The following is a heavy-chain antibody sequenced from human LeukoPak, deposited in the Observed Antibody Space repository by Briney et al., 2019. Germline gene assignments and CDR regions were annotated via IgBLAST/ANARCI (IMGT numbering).Heavy chain of an antibody. CDR3: ATQVPSDPHFDY. J-gene: IGHJ4*02. D-gene: IGHD4/OR15-4a*01. V-gene: IGHV3-23*01. Sequence: GGSLRLSCAASGFTFSSYAMSWARQAPGKGLEWVSAISGSGGTTYCADSVKGRFTISRDNSKNTLYLQMNSLRAEDTAVYYCATQVPSDPHFDYWGQGTLVTVSS. CDR1: GFTFSSYA. CDR2: ISGSGGTT.